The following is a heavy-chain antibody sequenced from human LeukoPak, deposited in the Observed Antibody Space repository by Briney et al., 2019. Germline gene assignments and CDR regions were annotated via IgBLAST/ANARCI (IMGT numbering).Heavy chain of an antibody. CDR2: SSGNI. D-gene: IGHD5-24*01. CDR3: TKWDGYADS. Sequence: PGGSLRLSCAASGFTFSSYAMSWVRQAPGKGLEWVSGSSGNIYYADSVKGRFTISRDNSKNTLYLQMNSLRDEDTGVYYCTKWDGYADSWGQGTLVTVSS. V-gene: IGHV3-23*01. J-gene: IGHJ4*02. CDR1: GFTFSSYA.